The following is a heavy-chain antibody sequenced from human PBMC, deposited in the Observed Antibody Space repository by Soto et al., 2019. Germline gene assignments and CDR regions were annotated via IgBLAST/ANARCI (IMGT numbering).Heavy chain of an antibody. J-gene: IGHJ6*02. Sequence: SETLSLTCTVSGGSISSYYWSWIRQSPEKGLNWIGYIYYTGSTNYNPSLKSRVTISVDTSKNQFSLKLSSVTAADTAVYYCARLGDSSGYYSSYYNGMDVWGQGTTVTVSS. CDR3: ARLGDSSGYYSSYYNGMDV. CDR1: GGSISSYY. CDR2: IYYTGST. D-gene: IGHD3-22*01. V-gene: IGHV4-59*08.